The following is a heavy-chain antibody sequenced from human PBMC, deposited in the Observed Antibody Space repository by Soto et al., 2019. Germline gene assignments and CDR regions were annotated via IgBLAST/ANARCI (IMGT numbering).Heavy chain of an antibody. J-gene: IGHJ4*02. CDR3: ARGNEEYCSGGSCYLDY. V-gene: IGHV1-69*02. CDR2: IIPILGIA. CDR1: GGTFSSYT. D-gene: IGHD2-15*01. Sequence: QVQLVQSGAEVKKPGSSVKVSCKASGGTFSSYTISWVRQAPGQGLEWMGRIIPILGIANYAQKFQCRVTITADKSTSTAYMELSSLISEDTAVYYCARGNEEYCSGGSCYLDYWGQGTLVTVSS.